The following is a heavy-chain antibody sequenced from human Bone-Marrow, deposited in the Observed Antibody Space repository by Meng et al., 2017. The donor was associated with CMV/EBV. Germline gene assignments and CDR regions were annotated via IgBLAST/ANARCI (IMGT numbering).Heavy chain of an antibody. CDR3: AGSPYYYYGMDV. Sequence: GGSLRLSCAASGFTFGDHFMDWVRQAPGKGLEWLGRTRKKANSNTTEYAASVRGRFIISRDDSKNVLYLQMNSLKTEDTAVYYCAGSPYYYYGMDVWGQGTTVTVSS. CDR1: GFTFGDHF. V-gene: IGHV3-72*01. CDR2: TRKKANSNTT. J-gene: IGHJ6*02.